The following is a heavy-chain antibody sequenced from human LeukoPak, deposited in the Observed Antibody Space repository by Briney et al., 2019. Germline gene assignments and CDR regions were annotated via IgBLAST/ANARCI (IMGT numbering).Heavy chain of an antibody. CDR3: ARTLWQGSGGISDAFDI. V-gene: IGHV1-2*02. CDR1: GYTFTGYY. CDR2: INPNSGGT. D-gene: IGHD6-25*01. Sequence: ASVKVSCKASGYTFTGYYMHWVRQAPGQGLEWMGWINPNSGGTNYAQKFQGRVTMTRDTSISTAYMELSRLRSDDTAVYYCARTLWQGSGGISDAFDIWGQGTMVTVSS. J-gene: IGHJ3*02.